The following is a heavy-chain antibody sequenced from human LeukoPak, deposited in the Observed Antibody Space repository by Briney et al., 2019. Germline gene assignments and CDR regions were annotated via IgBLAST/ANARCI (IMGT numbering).Heavy chain of an antibody. Sequence: SVRVSCKASGGTFSSYAISWVRQAPGQGLEWMGGIIPILGTANYAQKFQGRVTITADESTSTAYMELSSLRSEDTAVYYCARAFGRSGYEADYYYYMDVWGKGTTVTVSS. V-gene: IGHV1-69*13. CDR2: IIPILGTA. J-gene: IGHJ6*03. D-gene: IGHD3-3*01. CDR3: ARAFGRSGYEADYYYYMDV. CDR1: GGTFSSYA.